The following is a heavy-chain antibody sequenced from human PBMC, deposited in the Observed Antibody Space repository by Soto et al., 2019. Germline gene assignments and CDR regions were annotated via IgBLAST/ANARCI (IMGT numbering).Heavy chain of an antibody. V-gene: IGHV2-5*02. CDR1: GFSLTTSGVG. D-gene: IGHD3-3*01. J-gene: IGHJ4*02. CDR2: IYWDDDK. Sequence: QITLNESGPTQVKPRQTLTLTCTFSGFSLTTSGVGVGWIRRSPGKAPEWLALIYWDDDKRYSPSPKSRLTITKDTSKNQVVLTMADLDPADTATYYCAHRVLRTVFGLVTTTAIYFDFWGQGTPVAVSS. CDR3: AHRVLRTVFGLVTTTAIYFDF.